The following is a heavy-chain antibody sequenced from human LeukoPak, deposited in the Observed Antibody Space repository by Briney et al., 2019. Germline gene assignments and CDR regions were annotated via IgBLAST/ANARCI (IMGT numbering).Heavy chain of an antibody. CDR1: GFTLSSYS. CDR3: ARERRYSRSLDY. D-gene: IGHD6-13*01. V-gene: IGHV3-21*01. Sequence: GGSLRLSCAASGFTLSSYSMNWVRQAPGKGLEWVSSISSSSSYIYYADSVKGRFTISRDNAKNSLYLQMNSLRAEDTAVYYCARERRYSRSLDYWGQGTLVTVSS. J-gene: IGHJ4*02. CDR2: ISSSSSYI.